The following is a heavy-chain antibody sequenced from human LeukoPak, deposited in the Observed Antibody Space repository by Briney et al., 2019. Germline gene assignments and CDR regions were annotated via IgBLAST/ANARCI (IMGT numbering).Heavy chain of an antibody. CDR2: INHSGST. Sequence: SETLSLTCAVYGGSFSGYYWSWIRQPPGKGLEWIGEINHSGSTNYNPSLKSRVTISVDTSKNQFSLKLSSVTAADTAVYYCARQMWLRSFYYYMDVWGKGTTVTISS. CDR3: ARQMWLRSFYYYMDV. CDR1: GGSFSGYY. J-gene: IGHJ6*03. V-gene: IGHV4-34*01. D-gene: IGHD5-12*01.